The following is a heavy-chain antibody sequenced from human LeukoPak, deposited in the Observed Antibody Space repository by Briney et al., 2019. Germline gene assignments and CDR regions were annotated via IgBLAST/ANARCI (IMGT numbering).Heavy chain of an antibody. Sequence: ASVKVSCKASGYTFTSYDINWVRQAPGQGLEWMGIINPSGGSTSYAQKFQGRVTMTRDTSTSTVYMELSSLRSEDTAVYYCARRYGSGSYWFDPWGQGTLVTVSS. CDR2: INPSGGST. J-gene: IGHJ5*02. CDR1: GYTFTSYD. D-gene: IGHD3-10*01. CDR3: ARRYGSGSYWFDP. V-gene: IGHV1-46*01.